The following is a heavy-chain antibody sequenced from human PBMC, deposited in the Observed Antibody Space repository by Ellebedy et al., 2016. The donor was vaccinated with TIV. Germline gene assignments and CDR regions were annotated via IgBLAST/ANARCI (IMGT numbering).Heavy chain of an antibody. CDR2: ISYDGSNK. CDR1: GFTFSSYA. V-gene: IGHV3-30*04. Sequence: GESLKISXAASGFTFSSYAMHWVRQAPGKGLEWVAVISYDGSNKYYADSVKGRFTISRDNSKNTLYLQMNSLRAEDTAVYYCASGSNYYDSSGRPDYWGQGTLVTVSS. D-gene: IGHD3-22*01. CDR3: ASGSNYYDSSGRPDY. J-gene: IGHJ4*02.